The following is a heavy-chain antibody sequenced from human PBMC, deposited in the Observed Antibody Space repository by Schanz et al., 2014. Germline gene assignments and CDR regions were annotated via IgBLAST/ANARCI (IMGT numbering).Heavy chain of an antibody. Sequence: EVQLVESGGGLVQPGGSLRLFCAASGFTVSSNYMSWVRQAPGKGLEWVSVIYSGDNTYYADSVKGRFTISRHNSKNTLYLQMNSLRAEDTAVYYCARDDGYNSAFDIWGQGTMVTVSS. CDR2: IYSGDNT. CDR1: GFTVSSNY. D-gene: IGHD5-12*01. J-gene: IGHJ3*02. V-gene: IGHV3-53*04. CDR3: ARDDGYNSAFDI.